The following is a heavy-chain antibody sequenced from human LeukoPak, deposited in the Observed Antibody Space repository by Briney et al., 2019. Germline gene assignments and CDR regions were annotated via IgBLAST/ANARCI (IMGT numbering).Heavy chain of an antibody. CDR3: ARRYCTNGICYDDRGSFDI. CDR1: GNTFSTYD. Sequence: GASVKVSCKASGNTFSTYDINWVRQAPGQGLEWMGEILPIFGTTNYAQKFQGRVTITADKSTNTAYMELSSLRSEDTAVYYCARRYCTNGICYDDRGSFDIWGQGTMVTVSS. V-gene: IGHV1-69*06. J-gene: IGHJ3*02. CDR2: ILPIFGTT. D-gene: IGHD2-8*01.